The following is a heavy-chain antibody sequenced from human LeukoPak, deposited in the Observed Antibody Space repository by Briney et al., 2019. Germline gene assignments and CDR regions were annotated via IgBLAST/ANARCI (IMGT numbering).Heavy chain of an antibody. Sequence: ASVKVSCKASGYTFTSYGISWVRQAPGQGLEWMGWISAYNGNTKYAQKFQGRVTMTRDTSTSTVYMELSSLRSEDTAVYYCASLDAALGGYGMDVWGQGTTVTVSS. CDR3: ASLDAALGGYGMDV. J-gene: IGHJ6*02. D-gene: IGHD2-15*01. CDR2: ISAYNGNT. CDR1: GYTFTSYG. V-gene: IGHV1-18*01.